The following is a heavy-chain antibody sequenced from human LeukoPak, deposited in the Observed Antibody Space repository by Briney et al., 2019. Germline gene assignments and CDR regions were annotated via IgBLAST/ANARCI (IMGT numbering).Heavy chain of an antibody. J-gene: IGHJ4*02. Sequence: GGSLRLSCAASGFTFSSYSMNWVRQAPGKGLEWVSSISSSSSYIYYADSVKGRFTISRDNAKNSLYPQMNSLRAEDTAVYYCARLPGSYSDFDYWGQGTLVTVSS. D-gene: IGHD1-26*01. CDR1: GFTFSSYS. CDR3: ARLPGSYSDFDY. V-gene: IGHV3-21*01. CDR2: ISSSSSYI.